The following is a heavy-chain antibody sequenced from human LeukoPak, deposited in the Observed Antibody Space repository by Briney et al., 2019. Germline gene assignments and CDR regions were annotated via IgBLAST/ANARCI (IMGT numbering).Heavy chain of an antibody. CDR3: AKGRASAGGYSGYDWGDWFDP. Sequence: GASVKVFCKASGYSFPTYDINWVRQATGQGLQWMGWMSSKSGHTAYAQKFQGRVIFTRNISISTAYMEVSSLTSEDTAVYYCAKGRASAGGYSGYDWGDWFDPWGQGTLVTVSS. V-gene: IGHV1-8*03. J-gene: IGHJ5*02. D-gene: IGHD5-12*01. CDR2: MSSKSGHT. CDR1: GYSFPTYD.